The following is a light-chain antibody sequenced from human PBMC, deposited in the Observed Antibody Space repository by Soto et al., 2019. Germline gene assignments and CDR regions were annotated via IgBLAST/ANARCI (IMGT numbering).Light chain of an antibody. CDR3: QQYNNWWT. J-gene: IGKJ1*01. V-gene: IGKV3-15*01. Sequence: EIAMTQSPATLSVSPGERATLSCRASQSVSSNLAWYQQKPGQAPRLLIYDASTRATGVPARFSGSGSGTEFTLIISSLQSEDFAVYYCQQYNNWWTFGQGTKVEIK. CDR1: QSVSSN. CDR2: DAS.